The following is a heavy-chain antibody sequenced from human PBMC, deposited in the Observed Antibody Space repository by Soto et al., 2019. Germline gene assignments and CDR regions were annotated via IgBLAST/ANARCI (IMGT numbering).Heavy chain of an antibody. CDR1: GFSFSSYG. CDR2: ISYDGSNK. D-gene: IGHD2-2*01. Sequence: QVQLVESGGGVVQPGRSLRLSCAASGFSFSSYGMHWVRQAPGTGLKWVAVISYDGSNKYYADSVKGRFTISRDNSKSTLYLQMNSLRAEDTAVYYCATDVEFSNSWYLDYWGQGTLGTVSS. CDR3: ATDVEFSNSWYLDY. J-gene: IGHJ4*02. V-gene: IGHV3-30*03.